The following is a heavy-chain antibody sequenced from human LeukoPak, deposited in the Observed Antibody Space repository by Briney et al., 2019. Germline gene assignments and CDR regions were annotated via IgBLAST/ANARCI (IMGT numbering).Heavy chain of an antibody. D-gene: IGHD5/OR15-5a*01. CDR3: ATSSSVTHTRDP. V-gene: IGHV1-2*02. Sequence: ASVKVSCKASGYGFSDVYFNWVRQAPGQGLEWMGWINPHSGATDYAQRFQGRVSMGASIDTAYMELSRLTSDDTAVYYCATSSSVTHTRDPWGQGTLVTVSS. J-gene: IGHJ5*02. CDR2: INPHSGAT. CDR1: GYGFSDVY.